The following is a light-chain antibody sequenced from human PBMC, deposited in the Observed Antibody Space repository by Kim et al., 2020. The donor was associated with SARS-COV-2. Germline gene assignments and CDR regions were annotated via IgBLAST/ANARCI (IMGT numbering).Light chain of an antibody. V-gene: IGLV1-44*01. J-gene: IGLJ3*02. CDR2: NNN. CDR3: AAWDYSLTGWV. CDR1: SSNIGSHT. Sequence: QSGLTQPPSASGTPGQRVTIFCSGSSSNIGSHTVNWYQQLPGTAPKVLIYNNNQRPSGVPDRFSGSKSGTSASLAISGLQSEDEADYSCAAWDYSLTGWVFGGGTKLTVL.